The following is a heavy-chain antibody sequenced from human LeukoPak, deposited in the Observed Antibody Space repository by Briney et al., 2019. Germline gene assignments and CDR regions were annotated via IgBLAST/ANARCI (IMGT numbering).Heavy chain of an antibody. CDR1: GGSVSSYY. CDR3: ARDNWNYGSSMDV. J-gene: IGHJ6*02. Sequence: SETLSLTCTVSGGSVSSYYWSWIRQPPGKGLEWIGYIYYSGSTNYNPSLKSRVTISVDTSKNQFSLKLSSVTAADTAVYHCARDNWNYGSSMDVWGQGTTVTASS. D-gene: IGHD1-7*01. CDR2: IYYSGST. V-gene: IGHV4-59*02.